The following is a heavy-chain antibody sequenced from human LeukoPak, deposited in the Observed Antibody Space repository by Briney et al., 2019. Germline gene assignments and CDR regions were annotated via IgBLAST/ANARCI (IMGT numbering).Heavy chain of an antibody. D-gene: IGHD1-14*01. V-gene: IGHV3-23*01. CDR1: GFTFSSYG. CDR3: WTAFEREPLDY. CDR2: ISGSGGST. J-gene: IGHJ4*02. Sequence: PGGSLRLSCAASGFTFSSYGMSWVRQAPGKGLEWVSGISGSGGSTYYADSVKGRFTISRDNAKNSLYLQMNSLKVEDTAVYYCWTAFEREPLDYWGQGTLVTVSS.